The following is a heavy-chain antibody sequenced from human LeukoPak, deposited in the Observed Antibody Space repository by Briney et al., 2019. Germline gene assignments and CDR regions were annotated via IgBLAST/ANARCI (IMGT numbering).Heavy chain of an antibody. V-gene: IGHV3-13*01. CDR2: IGTAGDT. Sequence: GGSLRLSCAASGFTFSSYDMHWVRQATGKGLEWVSAIGTAGDTYYPGSVKGRFTISRENAKNSLYLQMNSLRAGDTAVYYCAREYSSSWPFDYWGQGTLVTVSS. J-gene: IGHJ4*02. D-gene: IGHD6-13*01. CDR1: GFTFSSYD. CDR3: AREYSSSWPFDY.